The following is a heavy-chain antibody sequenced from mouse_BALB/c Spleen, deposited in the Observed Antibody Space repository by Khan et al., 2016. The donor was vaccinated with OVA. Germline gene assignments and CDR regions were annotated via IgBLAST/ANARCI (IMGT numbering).Heavy chain of an antibody. J-gene: IGHJ2*01. CDR3: TRDIIDY. V-gene: IGHV1-7*01. Sequence: QVQLKESGAELAKPGASVKMSCKASGYTFTTYWMHWVKQRPGQGLEWIGYINPTSGYTYYNERFKDKATLSADKSSSTAYMQLSSLTSEDSAVYYCTRDIIDYWGQGTTLTVSS. CDR1: GYTFTTYW. CDR2: INPTSGYT. D-gene: IGHD1-1*01.